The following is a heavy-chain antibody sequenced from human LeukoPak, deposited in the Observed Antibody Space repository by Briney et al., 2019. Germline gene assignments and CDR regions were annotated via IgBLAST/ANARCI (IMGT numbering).Heavy chain of an antibody. Sequence: SETLSLTCTVSGGSISSYYWSWIRQPPGKGLEWIGYINYSGSTNYNPSLKSRVTISEDTSKNQFSLKLSSVTAADTAVYYCARGIAAAEFDYWGQGTLVTVSS. V-gene: IGHV4-59*01. D-gene: IGHD6-13*01. CDR2: INYSGST. J-gene: IGHJ4*02. CDR1: GGSISSYY. CDR3: ARGIAAAEFDY.